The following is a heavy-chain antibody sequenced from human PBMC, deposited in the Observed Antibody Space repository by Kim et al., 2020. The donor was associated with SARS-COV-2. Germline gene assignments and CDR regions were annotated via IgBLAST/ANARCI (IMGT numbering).Heavy chain of an antibody. J-gene: IGHJ4*02. Sequence: GGSLRLSCAASGFTCSSYGMHWVRQSQGKGLAWVAVISYDGSNKYYADSVKGRFTISRDNSKNTLYLQMNSLRADDTAVYFCAGGGGIAVSASPFSFDYWGQGTLVTVSS. CDR3: AGGGGIAVSASPFSFDY. V-gene: IGHV3-30*03. CDR1: GFTCSSYG. CDR2: ISYDGSNK. D-gene: IGHD6-19*01.